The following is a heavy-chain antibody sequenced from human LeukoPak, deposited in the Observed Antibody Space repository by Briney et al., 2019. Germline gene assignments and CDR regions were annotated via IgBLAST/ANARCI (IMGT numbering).Heavy chain of an antibody. CDR3: AKTPYSSSWYVFDY. V-gene: IGHV5-10-1*04. J-gene: IGHJ4*02. Sequence: GESLRISCKGSGYHFTTYWITWVRQMPGKGLEWMGRIDPSDSYTNYSPSFQGQVTISADKSISTAYLQWSSLKASDNAIYYCAKTPYSSSWYVFDYWGQGTLVTVSS. CDR2: IDPSDSYT. D-gene: IGHD6-13*01. CDR1: GYHFTTYW.